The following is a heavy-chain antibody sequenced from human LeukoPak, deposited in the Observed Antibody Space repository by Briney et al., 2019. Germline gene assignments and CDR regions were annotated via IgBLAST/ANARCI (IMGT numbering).Heavy chain of an antibody. D-gene: IGHD6-6*01. V-gene: IGHV3-48*03. CDR3: ARGFSSSNYYYMDV. CDR2: ISSSGSTI. J-gene: IGHJ6*03. CDR1: GFTFSSYE. Sequence: SGGSLRLSCAASGFTFSSYEMNWVRQAPGKGLEWVSYISSSGSTIYYADSVKGRFTISRDNAKNSLYLQMNSLRAEDTAVYYCARGFSSSNYYYMDVWGKGTTVTISS.